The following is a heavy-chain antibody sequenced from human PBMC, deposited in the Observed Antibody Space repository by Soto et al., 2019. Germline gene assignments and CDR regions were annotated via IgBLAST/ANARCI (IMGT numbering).Heavy chain of an antibody. V-gene: IGHV1-18*01. CDR1: GYTFTTYG. D-gene: IGHD3-16*01. CDR2: ISPYNGNT. CDR3: ARGAPTWTYGMDV. Sequence: QVQLVQSGAEVKKPGASVKVSCEASGYTFTTYGISWVRQAPGQGLEWMGWISPYNGNTKYAQKFQGRVTLTTDTSTTTAYMDVRSLRSDDTAVYYCARGAPTWTYGMDVWGQGTTVTVSS. J-gene: IGHJ6*02.